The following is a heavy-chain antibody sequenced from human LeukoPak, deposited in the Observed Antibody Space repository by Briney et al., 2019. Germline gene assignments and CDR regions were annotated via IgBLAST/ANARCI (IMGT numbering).Heavy chain of an antibody. CDR3: ARDVSGYYYGSGRYDAFDI. J-gene: IGHJ3*02. Sequence: GASVTVSCKASGYTFTNYCMHWVRQAPGQGLEWMAIINPTVGSTTFAQKFQGRVIMTRDTSTSTVYMELTSLRSEDTAVYYCARDVSGYYYGSGRYDAFDIWGQGTLVTVSS. D-gene: IGHD3-10*01. CDR2: INPTVGST. CDR1: GYTFTNYC. V-gene: IGHV1-46*01.